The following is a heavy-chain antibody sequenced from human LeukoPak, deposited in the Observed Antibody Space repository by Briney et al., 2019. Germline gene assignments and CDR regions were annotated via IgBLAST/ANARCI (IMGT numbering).Heavy chain of an antibody. J-gene: IGHJ4*02. Sequence: QAGGSLRLSCAASGFTFSSYGMHWVRQAPGKGLEWVAVIWYDGSNKYYADSVKGRFTISRDNSKNTLYLQMNSLRAEDTAVYYCAKAGGSGIVGATTPQPLDYWGQGTLVTVSS. V-gene: IGHV3-33*06. CDR2: IWYDGSNK. CDR3: AKAGGSGIVGATTPQPLDY. D-gene: IGHD1-26*01. CDR1: GFTFSSYG.